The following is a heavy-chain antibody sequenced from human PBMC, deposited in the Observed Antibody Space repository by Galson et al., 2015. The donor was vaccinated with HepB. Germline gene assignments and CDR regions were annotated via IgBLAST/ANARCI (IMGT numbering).Heavy chain of an antibody. D-gene: IGHD6-13*01. V-gene: IGHV4-59*08. CDR2: IYYSGST. CDR1: GDSISSYY. CDR3: ARQMGSSSWYIWFHP. J-gene: IGHJ5*02. Sequence: SETLSLTCTVSGDSISSYYWSWIRQPPGKGLEWIGYIYYSGSTNYNPSLKSRVTISVDTSKNQFSLNLSSVTAADTAVYYCARQMGSSSWYIWFHPWGQGTLVTVSS.